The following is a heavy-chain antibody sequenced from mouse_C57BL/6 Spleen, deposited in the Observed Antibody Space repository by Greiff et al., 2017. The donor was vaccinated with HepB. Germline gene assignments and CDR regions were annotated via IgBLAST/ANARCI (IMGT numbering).Heavy chain of an antibody. J-gene: IGHJ3*01. CDR3: ARGLGRSWFAY. CDR2: IDPSDSYT. CDR1: GYTFTSYW. Sequence: VQLQQSGAELVKPGASVKLSCKASGYTFTSYWMQWVKQRPGQGLEWIGEIDPSDSYTNYNQKFKGKATLPVDTSSSTAYMQLSSLTSEDSAVYYCARGLGRSWFAYWGQGTLVTVSA. V-gene: IGHV1-50*01. D-gene: IGHD4-1*01.